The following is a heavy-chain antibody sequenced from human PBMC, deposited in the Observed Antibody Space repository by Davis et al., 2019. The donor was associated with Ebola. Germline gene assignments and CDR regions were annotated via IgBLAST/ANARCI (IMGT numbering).Heavy chain of an antibody. CDR3: ARSLGAAAGDY. CDR1: GFTFSSYW. V-gene: IGHV3-7*01. D-gene: IGHD6-13*01. J-gene: IGHJ4*02. CDR2: IKQDGSEK. Sequence: GESLKISCAASGFTFSSYWMSWVRQAPGKGLEWVANIKQDGSEKYYVDSVKGRFTISRDNAKNSLYLQMNSLRAEDTAVYYCARSLGAAAGDYWGQGTLVTVSS.